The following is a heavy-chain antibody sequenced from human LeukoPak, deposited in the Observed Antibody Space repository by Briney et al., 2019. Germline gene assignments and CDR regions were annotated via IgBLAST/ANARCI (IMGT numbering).Heavy chain of an antibody. CDR2: IWYDGSNK. J-gene: IGHJ4*02. CDR1: GFTFSSYG. V-gene: IGHV3-33*01. CDR3: AGEGPPIFAYGDYDLPQYYFDY. Sequence: PGGSLRLSCAASGFTFSSYGMHWVRQAPGKGLEWVAVIWYDGSNKYYADSVKGRFTISRDNSKNTLYLQMNSLRAEDTAVYYCAGEGPPIFAYGDYDLPQYYFDYWGQGTLVTVSS. D-gene: IGHD4-17*01.